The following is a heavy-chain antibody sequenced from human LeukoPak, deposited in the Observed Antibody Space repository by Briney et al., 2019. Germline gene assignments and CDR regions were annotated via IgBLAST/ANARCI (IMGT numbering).Heavy chain of an antibody. V-gene: IGHV3-72*01. D-gene: IGHD3-22*01. CDR2: TRNKANSYTT. Sequence: GGSLRLSCAASGFTFSDHYMDWVRQAPGKGLEWVGRTRNKANSYTTEYAASVKGRFTISRDDSKNSLYLQMNSLKTEDTAVYSCARVRYDSSGSIDYWGQGTLVTVSS. CDR1: GFTFSDHY. CDR3: ARVRYDSSGSIDY. J-gene: IGHJ4*02.